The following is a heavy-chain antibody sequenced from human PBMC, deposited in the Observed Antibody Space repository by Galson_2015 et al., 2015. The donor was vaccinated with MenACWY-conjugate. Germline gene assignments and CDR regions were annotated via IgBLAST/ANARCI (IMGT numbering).Heavy chain of an antibody. V-gene: IGHV3-53*01. CDR1: GFTVSSSY. D-gene: IGHD3-10*01. J-gene: IGHJ6*02. Sequence: SGFTVSSSYMTWVRQAPGKGLEWVSVIYSDGSTYNADSVKGRFTISRDNFKNTVFLQMTSLRAEDTAMYYCARDSRATTVWGLNKRKTIDYYYGMDVWGQGTTVIVSS. CDR3: ARDSRATTVWGLNKRKTIDYYYGMDV. CDR2: IYSDGST.